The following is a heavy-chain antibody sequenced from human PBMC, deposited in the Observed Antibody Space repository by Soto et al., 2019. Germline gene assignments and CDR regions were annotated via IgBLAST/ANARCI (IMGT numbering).Heavy chain of an antibody. CDR2: IYYSGSA. J-gene: IGHJ4*02. D-gene: IGHD3-16*01. CDR3: ARHGHWAPLDD. Sequence: SETLSLTCTVSGGSITGYYLSWLRQPPGKGLEWFGYIYYSGSANYNPSLKSRVTISIDTSKNQFSLRLSSVTAADTAVYYCARHGHWAPLDDWGQGTLVTVSS. CDR1: GGSITGYY. V-gene: IGHV4-59*08.